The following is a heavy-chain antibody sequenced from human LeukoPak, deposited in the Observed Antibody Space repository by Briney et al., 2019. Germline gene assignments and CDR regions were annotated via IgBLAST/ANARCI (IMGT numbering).Heavy chain of an antibody. D-gene: IGHD5-24*01. CDR2: INPNSGGT. Sequence: GASVKVSCKASGYTFTSYDINWVRQATGQGLEWMGWINPNSGGTNYAQKFQGRVTMTRDTSISTAYMELSRLRSDDTAVYYCARSWALRGATIFSLGYWGQGTLVTVSS. V-gene: IGHV1-2*02. J-gene: IGHJ4*02. CDR1: GYTFTSYD. CDR3: ARSWALRGATIFSLGY.